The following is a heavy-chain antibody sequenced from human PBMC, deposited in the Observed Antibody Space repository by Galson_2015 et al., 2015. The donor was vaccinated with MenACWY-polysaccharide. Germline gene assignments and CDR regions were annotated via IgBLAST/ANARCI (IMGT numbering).Heavy chain of an antibody. V-gene: IGHV4-59*01. Sequence: TLSLTCTVSGGSISSYRWTWIRQPPGKGLEWIGYIYYTGTTKYNPSLTSRVTISVDTSKKYFSLKLSSVTAADTAVYYCAGLMAGSPFGWFDPWGQGTLVTVSS. CDR1: GGSISSYR. CDR3: AGLMAGSPFGWFDP. CDR2: IYYTGTT. J-gene: IGHJ5*02. D-gene: IGHD6-19*01.